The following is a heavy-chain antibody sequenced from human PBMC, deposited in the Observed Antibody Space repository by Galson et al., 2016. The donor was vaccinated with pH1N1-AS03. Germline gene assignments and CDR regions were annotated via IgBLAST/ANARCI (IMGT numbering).Heavy chain of an antibody. Sequence: SCKASGYAFSRYYMHWMRQAPGQGPEWMGVIDPSIGSTTYAQKFQGRVTMTRDTATTTAYLELSSLRSDDTAVYYCATYGSGSRGGFDYWGQGALITVSS. CDR2: IDPSIGST. CDR3: ATYGSGSRGGFDY. CDR1: GYAFSRYY. V-gene: IGHV1-46*01. D-gene: IGHD3-10*01. J-gene: IGHJ4*02.